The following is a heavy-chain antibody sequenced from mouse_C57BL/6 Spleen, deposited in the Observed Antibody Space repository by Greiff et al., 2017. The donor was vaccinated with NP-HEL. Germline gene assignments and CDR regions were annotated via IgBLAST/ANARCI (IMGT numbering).Heavy chain of an antibody. CDR2: ISDGGSYT. D-gene: IGHD3-2*02. Sequence: EVKLVESGGGLVKPGGSLKLSCAASGFTFSSYAMSWVRQTPEKRLEWVATISDGGSYTYYPDNVKGRFTISRDNAKNNLYLQMSHLKSEDTAMYYCARDGRSGYGAMDYWGQGTSVTVSS. CDR1: GFTFSSYA. J-gene: IGHJ4*01. CDR3: ARDGRSGYGAMDY. V-gene: IGHV5-4*01.